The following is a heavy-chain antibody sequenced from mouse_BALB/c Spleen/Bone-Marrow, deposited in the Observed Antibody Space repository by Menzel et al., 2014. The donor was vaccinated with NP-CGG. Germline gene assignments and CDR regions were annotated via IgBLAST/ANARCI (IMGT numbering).Heavy chain of an antibody. V-gene: IGHV5-9-3*01. CDR2: ISSGGSYT. Sequence: EVQGVESGGGLVKPGGSLKLSCAASRFTFSNYAMSWVRQTPEKGLEWVATISSGGSYTYYPDSVKGRFTISRDSAQNTLYLQMSSLRSEDTAMYFCARQENWALDYWGQGTTLTVSS. CDR1: RFTFSNYA. CDR3: ARQENWALDY. D-gene: IGHD4-1*01. J-gene: IGHJ2*01.